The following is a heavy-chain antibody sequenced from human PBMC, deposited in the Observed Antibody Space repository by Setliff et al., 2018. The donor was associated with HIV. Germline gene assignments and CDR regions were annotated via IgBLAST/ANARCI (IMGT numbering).Heavy chain of an antibody. Sequence: SETLSLTCAVYGGSFSGYCWSWIRQPPGKGLEWIGEIQHSGTTYYNPSLKSRVTISVDTSKNQFSLKLSSVTAADTAVYYCARPNYYDSSGSFDYWGQGTLVTVSS. CDR1: GGSFSGYC. V-gene: IGHV4-34*01. J-gene: IGHJ4*02. D-gene: IGHD3-22*01. CDR2: IQHSGTT. CDR3: ARPNYYDSSGSFDY.